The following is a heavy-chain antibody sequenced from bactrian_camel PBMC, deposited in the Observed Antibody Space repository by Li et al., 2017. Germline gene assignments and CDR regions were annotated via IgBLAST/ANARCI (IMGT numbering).Heavy chain of an antibody. Sequence: VQLVESGGGSVQRGGSLRLLCAASRYLYCLAWFRQAPGKEREGVAGIYTGDGTARYADSVKGRFTISRDDAKNTVYLQLNSLKTEDTAMYYCAKDEGVMDYNGAYYSTFAYWGQGTQVTVS. D-gene: IGHD2*01. J-gene: IGHJ4*01. CDR2: IYTGDGTA. V-gene: IGHV3S1*01. CDR1: RYLYC. CDR3: AKDEGVMDYNGAYYSTFAY.